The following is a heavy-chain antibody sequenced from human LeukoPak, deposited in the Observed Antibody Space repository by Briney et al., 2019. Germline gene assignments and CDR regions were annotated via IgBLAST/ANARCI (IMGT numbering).Heavy chain of an antibody. V-gene: IGHV5-10-1*01. D-gene: IGHD3-22*01. CDR2: IDPSDSYT. Sequence: GESLKISCKGSGYRFTSYWISWVRQMPGKGLEWMGRIDPSDSYTNYSPSFQGHVSISADKSNSTAYLQWSSLKAKDTAMYYCARVPKSNYDSSGYSDYWGQGTLVTVSS. J-gene: IGHJ4*02. CDR3: ARVPKSNYDSSGYSDY. CDR1: GYRFTSYW.